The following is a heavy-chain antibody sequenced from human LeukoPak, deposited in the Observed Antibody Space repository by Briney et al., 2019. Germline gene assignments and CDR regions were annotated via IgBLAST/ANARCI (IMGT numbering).Heavy chain of an antibody. CDR1: GGTFSSYA. CDR2: ISPIFGIA. D-gene: IGHD2-2*01. J-gene: IGHJ5*02. V-gene: IGHV1-69*04. CDR3: ARGEIVVVPAAYAWFDP. Sequence: SVKVSCKASGGTFSSYAISWVRQAPGQGLEWMGRISPIFGIANYAQKFQGRVTITADKSTSTAYMELSSLRSEDTAVYYCARGEIVVVPAAYAWFDPWGQGTLVTVSS.